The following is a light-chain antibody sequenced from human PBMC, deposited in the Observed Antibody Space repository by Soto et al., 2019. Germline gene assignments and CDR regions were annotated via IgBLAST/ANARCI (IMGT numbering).Light chain of an antibody. J-gene: IGKJ1*01. CDR1: ESVNSAY. Sequence: EIVLRQSPVTLSLSPWERATLSCRASESVNSAYLAWYQHRPAQAPRLLIYGASSRATGVPDRFSGSGSGTEFTLTITRLEPADFALYYCQQYGYSPWTLGLGTKVDIK. CDR3: QQYGYSPWT. V-gene: IGKV3-20*01. CDR2: GAS.